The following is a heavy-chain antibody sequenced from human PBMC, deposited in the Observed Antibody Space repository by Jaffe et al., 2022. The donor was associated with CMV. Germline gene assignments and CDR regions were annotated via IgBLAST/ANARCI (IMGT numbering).Heavy chain of an antibody. CDR1: GGSISSYY. CDR3: ARGGYYDSSGYYSRFFQLDY. J-gene: IGHJ4*02. D-gene: IGHD3-22*01. CDR2: IYYSGST. V-gene: IGHV4-59*01. Sequence: QVQLQESGPGLVKPSETLSLTCTVSGGSISSYYWSWIRQPPGKGLEWIGYIYYSGSTNYNPSLKSRVTISVDTSKNQFSLKLSSVTAADTAVYYCARGGYYDSSGYYSRFFQLDYWGQGTLVTVSS.